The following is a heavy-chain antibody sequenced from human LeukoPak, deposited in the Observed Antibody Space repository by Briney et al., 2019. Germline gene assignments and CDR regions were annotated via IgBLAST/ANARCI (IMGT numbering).Heavy chain of an antibody. V-gene: IGHV3-23*01. D-gene: IGHD6-13*01. J-gene: IGHJ6*02. Sequence: GGSLRLSCTASGFSFRSFAMSWVRQAPGQGLEWVSSISGGGEDTYYADSVKGRFTFSRDNSETTLYLQMNSLGADDTALYYCARTIAQYTNTWLYYYYGLDVWGQGTTVTVSS. CDR2: ISGGGEDT. CDR3: ARTIAQYTNTWLYYYYGLDV. CDR1: GFSFRSFA.